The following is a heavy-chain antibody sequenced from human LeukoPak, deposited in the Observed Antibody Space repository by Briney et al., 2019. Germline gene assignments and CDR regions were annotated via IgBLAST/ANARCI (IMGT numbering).Heavy chain of an antibody. CDR1: GYSFTTYA. V-gene: IGHV1-18*01. CDR3: SREGFNRKYDY. J-gene: IGHJ4*02. Sequence: ASVTVSFKASGYSFTTYAITWVRQAPGQGVEWMGWISSYNGNTIYAQKLQGRVTITTDTSTSTAYMELRSLKSYHPAVYFFSREGFNRKYDYWGQGTLVTVSS. CDR2: ISSYNGNT.